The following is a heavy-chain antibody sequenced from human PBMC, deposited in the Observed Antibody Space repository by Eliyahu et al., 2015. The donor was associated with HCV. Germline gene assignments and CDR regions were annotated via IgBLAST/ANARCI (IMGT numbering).Heavy chain of an antibody. Sequence: EVQLVESGGGLVQPGGSLRLPCAASGFAFSSFDMHWVRQAPGKGLEWVSATGAAGATYYAGSVKGRFTISRENAKNSFYLQMNSLRAGDTAVYFCAREGQDEAFDYWGQGTLVTVSS. V-gene: IGHV3-13*04. D-gene: IGHD2-15*01. CDR2: TGAAGAT. J-gene: IGHJ4*02. CDR1: GFAFSSFD. CDR3: AREGQDEAFDY.